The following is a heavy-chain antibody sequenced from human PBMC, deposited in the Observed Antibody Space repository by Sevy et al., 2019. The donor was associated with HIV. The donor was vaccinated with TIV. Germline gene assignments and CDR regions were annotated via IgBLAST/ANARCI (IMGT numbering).Heavy chain of an antibody. CDR3: ARQKVRSAYYYDTSGRQGEADFDS. CDR2: VSYGGST. CDR1: GGSIGSNSFY. Sequence: SETLSLTCTVSGGSIGSNSFYWGWIRQPPGKELEWIGTVSYGGSTYYNPSLRSRVTISVDASKKQFSLKLSSVTAADTAVYYCARQKVRSAYYYDTSGRQGEADFDSWGQGTLVTVSS. V-gene: IGHV4-39*01. J-gene: IGHJ4*02. D-gene: IGHD3-22*01.